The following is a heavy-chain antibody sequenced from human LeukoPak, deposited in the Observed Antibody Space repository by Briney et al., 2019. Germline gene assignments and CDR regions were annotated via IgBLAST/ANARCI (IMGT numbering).Heavy chain of an antibody. CDR1: GYTFTGYY. Sequence: ASVTVSCKASGYTFTGYYMHWVRQAPGQGLEWMGWINPNSGGTNYAQKFQGRVTMTRDTSISTAYMELSRLRSDDTAVYYCARDSRYYYDSSGYYDYWGQGTLVTVSS. CDR3: ARDSRYYYDSSGYYDY. J-gene: IGHJ4*02. CDR2: INPNSGGT. D-gene: IGHD3-22*01. V-gene: IGHV1-2*02.